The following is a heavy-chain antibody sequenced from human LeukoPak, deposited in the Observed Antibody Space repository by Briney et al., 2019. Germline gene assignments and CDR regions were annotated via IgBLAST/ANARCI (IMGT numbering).Heavy chain of an antibody. D-gene: IGHD6-6*01. CDR3: ARWGSIAVARFDY. CDR1: GGSISNYY. V-gene: IGHV4-59*01. Sequence: SETLSLTCTVSGGSISNYYWSWIRQPPGKGLEWIGYIYYTGSTNYNPSLTSRVNISVDTSKNQFSLNLASVSAADTAVYYCARWGSIAVARFDYWGQGTLVTVSS. J-gene: IGHJ4*02. CDR2: IYYTGST.